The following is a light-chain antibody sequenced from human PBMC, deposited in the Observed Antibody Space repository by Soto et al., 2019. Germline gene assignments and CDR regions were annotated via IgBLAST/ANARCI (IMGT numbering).Light chain of an antibody. J-gene: IGKJ4*01. V-gene: IGKV2-30*02. Sequence: DVVMTQSPLSLPVTLGQPASISCRSSQSLVHSDGNTYLSWFQQRPGQSPRRLIYKVSDRDSGVPDRFSGSGSGTDFTLKISGVEAEDVGIYWCMHGTQWPRTFGGGTKVEIK. CDR3: MHGTQWPRT. CDR2: KVS. CDR1: QSLVHSDGNTY.